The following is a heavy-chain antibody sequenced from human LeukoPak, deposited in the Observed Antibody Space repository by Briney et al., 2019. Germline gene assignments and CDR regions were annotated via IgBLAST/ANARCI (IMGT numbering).Heavy chain of an antibody. J-gene: IGHJ4*02. Sequence: GRSLRLSCAASGFTFSSYGMHWVRQAPGKGLEWVAGIWYDGSNKYYAASVRGRFTISRDNSKNTLYLQMNSLRAEDTAVYYCAKDYPTPAHWGQGTLVTVSS. CDR3: AKDYPTPAH. V-gene: IGHV3-33*06. CDR1: GFTFSSYG. CDR2: IWYDGSNK.